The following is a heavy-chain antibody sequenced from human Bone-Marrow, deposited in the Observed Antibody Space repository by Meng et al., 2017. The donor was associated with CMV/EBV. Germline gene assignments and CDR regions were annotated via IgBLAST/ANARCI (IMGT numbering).Heavy chain of an antibody. V-gene: IGHV4-59*01. CDR2: IYYSGST. CDR3: TRGRGYQLHRLDY. CDR1: GGSISSYY. Sequence: SEPLSLTCTVSGGSISSYYWSWIRQPPGKGLEWIGYIYYSGSTNYNPSLKSRVTISVDTSKNQFSRKLSSVTAADTAVYYYTRGRGYQLHRLDYWGQGTLVTVSS. J-gene: IGHJ4*02. D-gene: IGHD2-2*01.